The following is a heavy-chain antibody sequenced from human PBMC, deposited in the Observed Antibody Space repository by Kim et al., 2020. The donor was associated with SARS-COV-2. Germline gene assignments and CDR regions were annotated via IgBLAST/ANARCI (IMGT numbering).Heavy chain of an antibody. CDR3: ARDHYGSGGY. CDR2: IISILGTA. CDR1: GGTFSSYA. D-gene: IGHD3-10*01. V-gene: IGHV1-69*13. Sequence: SVKVSCKASGGTFSSYAISWVRQAPGQGLEWMGGIISILGTANYAQKFEGRVTITADESTSTAYMELSSLRSEDTAVYYCARDHYGSGGYWGQGTLVTVSS. J-gene: IGHJ4*02.